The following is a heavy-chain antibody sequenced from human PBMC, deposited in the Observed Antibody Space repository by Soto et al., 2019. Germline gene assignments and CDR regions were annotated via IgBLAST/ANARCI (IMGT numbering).Heavy chain of an antibody. V-gene: IGHV1-69*13. CDR1: GGTFSSYA. J-gene: IGHJ5*02. CDR2: IIPIFGTA. Sequence: SVKVSCKASGGTFSSYAVSWVRQAPGQGLEWMGGIIPIFGTANYAQKFQGRVTITADESTSTAYMELSSLRSEDTAVYYCAGTPGRASMIVAGAPTVRDIPNPLQSLPWG. D-gene: IGHD3-22*01. CDR3: AGTPGRASMIVAGAPTVRDIPNPLQSLP.